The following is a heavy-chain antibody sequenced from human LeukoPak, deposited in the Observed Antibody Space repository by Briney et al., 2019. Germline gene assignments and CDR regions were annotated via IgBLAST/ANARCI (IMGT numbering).Heavy chain of an antibody. CDR3: ARTLRELRGLGAFDI. V-gene: IGHV4-59*01. CDR1: GGSTSSYY. J-gene: IGHJ3*02. D-gene: IGHD1-26*01. CDR2: IYYSGST. Sequence: PSETLSLTCTVSGGSTSSYYWSWIRQPPGKGLEWIGYIYYSGSTNYNPSLKSRVTISVDTSKNQFSLKLSSVTAADTAVYYCARTLRELRGLGAFDIWGQGTMVTVSS.